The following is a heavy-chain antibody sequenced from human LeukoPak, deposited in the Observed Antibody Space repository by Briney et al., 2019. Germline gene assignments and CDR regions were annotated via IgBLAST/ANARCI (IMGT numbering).Heavy chain of an antibody. D-gene: IGHD1-14*01. CDR3: ARSPAGANYYLDV. CDR1: GFTFSRFS. Sequence: PGGSLRLSCAASGFTFSRFSMNWVRQAPGKGLEWVSSISSSGTYIYYADSVKGRFTISRDNAKNSLYLQMNSLRAEDTAVYYCARSPAGANYYLDVWGKGTTVTISS. J-gene: IGHJ6*03. CDR2: ISSSGTYI. V-gene: IGHV3-21*01.